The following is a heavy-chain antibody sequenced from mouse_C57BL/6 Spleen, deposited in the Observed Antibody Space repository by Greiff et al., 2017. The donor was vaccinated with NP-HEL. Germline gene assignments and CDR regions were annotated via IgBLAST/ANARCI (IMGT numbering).Heavy chain of an antibody. CDR1: GYTFTSYG. V-gene: IGHV1-81*01. CDR3: AREGPITTVVIDY. Sequence: VQRVESGAELARPGASVKLSCKASGYTFTSYGISWVKQRTGQGLEWIGEIYPRSGNTYYNEKFKGKATLTADKSSSTAYMELRSLTSEDSAVYFCAREGPITTVVIDYWGQGTTLTVSS. CDR2: IYPRSGNT. D-gene: IGHD1-1*01. J-gene: IGHJ2*01.